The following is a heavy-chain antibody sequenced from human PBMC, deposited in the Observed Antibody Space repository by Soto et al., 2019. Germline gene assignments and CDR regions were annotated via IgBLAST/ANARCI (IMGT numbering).Heavy chain of an antibody. CDR1: GYTFTSYA. J-gene: IGHJ4*02. CDR3: ARDWAAAGSLDY. V-gene: IGHV1-3*01. CDR2: INAGNGNT. Sequence: ASVKVSCKASGYTFTSYAMHWVRQAPGQRLEWMGWINAGNGNTKYSQKFQGRVTITRDTSASTAYMELSSLRSEDTAVYYCARDWAAAGSLDYRGKGTLVAVSS. D-gene: IGHD6-13*01.